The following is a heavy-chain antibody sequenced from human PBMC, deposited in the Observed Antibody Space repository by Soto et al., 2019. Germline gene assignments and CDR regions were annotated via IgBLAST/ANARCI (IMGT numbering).Heavy chain of an antibody. J-gene: IGHJ5*02. CDR2: IYHSGST. Sequence: PSETLSLTCTVPGGSINTYYWSWIRQSPGKGMEWIGNIYHSGSTYYNPSLKSRVTISVDTSKNQFSLKLSSVTAADTAVYYCARDIRYCSSTSCYAWFDPWGQGTLVTVSS. D-gene: IGHD2-2*01. V-gene: IGHV4-59*12. CDR3: ARDIRYCSSTSCYAWFDP. CDR1: GGSINTYY.